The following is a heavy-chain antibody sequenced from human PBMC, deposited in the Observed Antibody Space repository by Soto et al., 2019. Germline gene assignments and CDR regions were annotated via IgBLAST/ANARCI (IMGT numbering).Heavy chain of an antibody. CDR1: GFTFSSYG. Sequence: GGSLRLSCAASGFTFSSYGMHWVRQAPGKGLEWVAVIWYDGSNKYYADSVKGRFTISRDNSKNTLYLQMNSLRAEDTAVYYCARPSIWGSYRHEYYFDYWGQGTLVTVSS. CDR2: IWYDGSNK. CDR3: ARPSIWGSYRHEYYFDY. V-gene: IGHV3-33*01. J-gene: IGHJ4*02. D-gene: IGHD3-16*02.